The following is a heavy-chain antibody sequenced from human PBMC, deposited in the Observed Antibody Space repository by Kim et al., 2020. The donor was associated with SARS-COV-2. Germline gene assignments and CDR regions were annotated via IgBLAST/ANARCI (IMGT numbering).Heavy chain of an antibody. Sequence: SVKVSCKASGGTFSSYAISWVRQAPGQGLEWMGGIIPIFGTANYAQKFQGRVTITADESTSTAYMELSSLRSEDTAVYYCAGCIAVAGAPHSPYYYYGMDVWGQGTTVTVSS. CDR2: IIPIFGTA. V-gene: IGHV1-69*13. J-gene: IGHJ6*02. D-gene: IGHD6-19*01. CDR1: GGTFSSYA. CDR3: AGCIAVAGAPHSPYYYYGMDV.